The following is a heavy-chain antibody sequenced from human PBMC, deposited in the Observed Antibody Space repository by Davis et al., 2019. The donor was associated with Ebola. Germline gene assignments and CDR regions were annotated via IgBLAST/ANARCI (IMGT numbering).Heavy chain of an antibody. J-gene: IGHJ4*02. CDR3: AREYISGWYYFDY. V-gene: IGHV4-59*01. CDR2: IYYSGST. D-gene: IGHD6-19*01. CDR1: GGSISSYY. Sequence: PGGSLRLSCTVSGGSISSYYWSWIRQPPGKGLEWIGYIYYSGSTNYNPSLKSRVTISVDTSKNQFSLKLSSVTAADTAVYYCAREYISGWYYFDYWGQGTLVTVSS.